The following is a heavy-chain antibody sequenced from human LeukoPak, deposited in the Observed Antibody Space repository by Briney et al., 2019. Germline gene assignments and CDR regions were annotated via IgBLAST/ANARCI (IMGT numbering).Heavy chain of an antibody. J-gene: IGHJ1*01. CDR3: AKDSSGWYGEYFQH. CDR2: ISGSGGST. V-gene: IGHV3-23*01. CDR1: GFTFSSNA. Sequence: GGSLRLSCAASGFTFSSNAMSWVRQAPGKGLEWVSSISGSGGSTYYADSVKGRFTISRDNSKNTLYLQMNSLRAEDTAVYYCAKDSSGWYGEYFQHWGQGTLVTVSS. D-gene: IGHD6-19*01.